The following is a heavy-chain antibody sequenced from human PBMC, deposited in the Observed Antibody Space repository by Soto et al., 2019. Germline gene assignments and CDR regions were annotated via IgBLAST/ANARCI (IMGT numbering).Heavy chain of an antibody. CDR3: MGRYDLDHSYYGLDA. D-gene: IGHD3-16*01. J-gene: IGHJ6*02. Sequence: PSETLSLTCTVSGGSVRISGYYWGWVRQAPGRGLEWIGSIYYSGTPYYTPSLKSRVTVSVDTSKNEFSLKLASVTAADTAVYYCMGRYDLDHSYYGLDAWGQGTTVTVYS. CDR1: GGSVRISGYY. V-gene: IGHV4-39*01. CDR2: IYYSGTP.